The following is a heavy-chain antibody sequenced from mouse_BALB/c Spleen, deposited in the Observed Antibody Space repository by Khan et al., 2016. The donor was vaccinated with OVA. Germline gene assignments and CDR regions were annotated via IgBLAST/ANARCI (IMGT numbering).Heavy chain of an antibody. Sequence: VQLQQSGAEFVKPGASVKLSCTASGFNIKDTYIHWVKQRPEQGLEWIGRIDPANGKTNYDQKFQGKATLTADTSSNTAYLHLSSLTSEDTVVYFCAHSLLLYAMDYWGQGTSVTVSS. J-gene: IGHJ4*01. CDR1: GFNIKDTY. D-gene: IGHD1-2*01. CDR3: AHSLLLYAMDY. CDR2: IDPANGKT. V-gene: IGHV14-3*02.